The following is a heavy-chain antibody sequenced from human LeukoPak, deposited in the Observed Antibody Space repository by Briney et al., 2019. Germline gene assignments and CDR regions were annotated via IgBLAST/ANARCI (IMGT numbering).Heavy chain of an antibody. Sequence: SQTLSLTCAISGDSVSSNSAAWNWIRQSPSRGLEWLGRTYYRSKWYTDYAVSVKSRITTNPDTSNNQFSLQLNSVTPEDTAVYYCAGAHTTTVRALDVWGRGTMVTVSS. J-gene: IGHJ3*01. D-gene: IGHD5-18*01. CDR1: GDSVSSNSAA. CDR3: AGAHTTTVRALDV. CDR2: TYYRSKWYT. V-gene: IGHV6-1*01.